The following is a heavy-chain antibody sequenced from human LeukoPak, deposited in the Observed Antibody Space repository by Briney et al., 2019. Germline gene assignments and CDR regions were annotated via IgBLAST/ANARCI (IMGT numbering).Heavy chain of an antibody. Sequence: SETLSLTCTVSGGSISGYYWSWIRQPPGKGLEWIGFVYATGTTNYNPSLKSRLSISVDSSKNQFSLNLSSVTAADTAVYYCARQPAADPHTRYFFDYWGQGTLVSVSS. V-gene: IGHV4-59*08. D-gene: IGHD6-25*01. CDR2: VYATGTT. CDR1: GGSISGYY. J-gene: IGHJ4*02. CDR3: ARQPAADPHTRYFFDY.